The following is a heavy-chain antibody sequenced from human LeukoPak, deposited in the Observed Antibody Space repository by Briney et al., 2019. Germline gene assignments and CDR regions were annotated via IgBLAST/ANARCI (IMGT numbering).Heavy chain of an antibody. CDR1: GGSISSSSYY. Sequence: SETLSLTCTVSGGSISSSSYYWGWIRQPPGKGLEWIGSIYYSGSTYYNPSLKSRVTISVDTSKNQFSLKLSSATAADTAVYYCARDLYGGTGWSPVYAIDYWGQGTLVTVSS. CDR3: ARDLYGGTGWSPVYAIDY. J-gene: IGHJ4*02. V-gene: IGHV4-39*07. D-gene: IGHD4-23*01. CDR2: IYYSGST.